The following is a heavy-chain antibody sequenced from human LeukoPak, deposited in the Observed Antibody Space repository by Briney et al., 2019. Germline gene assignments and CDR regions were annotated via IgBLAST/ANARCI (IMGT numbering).Heavy chain of an antibody. CDR2: ITTATSSYI. CDR1: GFTFSSHD. V-gene: IGHV3-21*04. Sequence: GGSLRLSCAASGFTFSSHDMNWVRQAPGKGLEWVSSITTATSSYIYYADSVKGRFTISRDDAKNSLYLQMDSLRAEDTAVYYCARGGSYYDYWAREPWSPSPQ. D-gene: IGHD1-26*01. CDR3: ARGGSYYDY. J-gene: IGHJ4*02.